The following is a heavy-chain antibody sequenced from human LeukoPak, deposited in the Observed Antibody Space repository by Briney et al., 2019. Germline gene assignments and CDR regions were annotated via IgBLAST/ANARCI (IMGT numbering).Heavy chain of an antibody. CDR3: ARGKYYYYYMDV. CDR2: INPNSGGT. J-gene: IGHJ6*03. CDR1: GYTFTGYY. D-gene: IGHD4-23*01. V-gene: IGHV1-2*02. Sequence: ASVKVSCKASGYTFTGYYMHWVRQAPGQGLEWMGWINPNSGGTNYAQKFQGRVTMTRDTSISTAYMELSRLRSEDTAVYYCARGKYYYYYMDVWGKGTTVTISS.